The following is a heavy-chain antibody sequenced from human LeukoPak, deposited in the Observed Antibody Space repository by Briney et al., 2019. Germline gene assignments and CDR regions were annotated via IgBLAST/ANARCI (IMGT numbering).Heavy chain of an antibody. CDR2: ISAYNGNT. J-gene: IGHJ3*02. Sequence: ASVKVSCKASGYTFTSYGISWVRQAPGQGLEWMGWISAYNGNTNYAQKLQGRVTMTTDTSTSTAYMELRSLRSDDTAVYYCARDQDYYDSSGPPRDAFDIWGQGTMVTVSS. D-gene: IGHD3-22*01. V-gene: IGHV1-18*01. CDR3: ARDQDYYDSSGPPRDAFDI. CDR1: GYTFTSYG.